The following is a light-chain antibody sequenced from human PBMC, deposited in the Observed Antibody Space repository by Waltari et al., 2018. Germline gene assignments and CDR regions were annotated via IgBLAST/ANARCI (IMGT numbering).Light chain of an antibody. CDR3: QQYYNTPYT. CDR2: WES. Sequence: DIVMTQSPDSLAVSLGERATINCKYSQSVLFSSNNENYLAWYQQKPGQPPKLLIYWESIRESGVPDRFSGSGSGTDFTLTISSLQAEDVAVYYCQQYYNTPYTFGQGTKLEIK. V-gene: IGKV4-1*01. CDR1: QSVLFSSNNENY. J-gene: IGKJ2*01.